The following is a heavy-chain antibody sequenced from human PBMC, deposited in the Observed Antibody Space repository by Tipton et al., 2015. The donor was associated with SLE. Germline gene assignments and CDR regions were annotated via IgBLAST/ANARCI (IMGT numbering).Heavy chain of an antibody. J-gene: IGHJ3*02. CDR1: GGSFGDYY. V-gene: IGHV4-34*01. Sequence: TLSLTCAVYGGSFGDYYWNWIRQSPKKGLEWICESARGGTATNNPSLESRLSISLDMSRIQVSLKLGSVTAADTAVYYCARGAGHRYRFFEWPPRRADGFDIWGQGTSVIVS. CDR3: ARGAGHRYRFFEWPPRRADGFDI. D-gene: IGHD3-3*01. CDR2: SARGGTA.